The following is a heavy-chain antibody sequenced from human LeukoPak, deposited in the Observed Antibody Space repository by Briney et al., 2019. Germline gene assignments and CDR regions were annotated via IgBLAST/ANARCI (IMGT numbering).Heavy chain of an antibody. CDR2: IYSGGST. Sequence: GGSLRLSCAASGFTVSSNYMSWVRQAPGKGLEWVSVIYSGGSTYYADSVKGRFTISRDNSKNTLYLQMNSLRAEDTAVYYCASQSLTYYHDSSGQHDAFDIWGQGTMVTVSS. V-gene: IGHV3-53*01. J-gene: IGHJ3*02. D-gene: IGHD3-22*01. CDR1: GFTVSSNY. CDR3: ASQSLTYYHDSSGQHDAFDI.